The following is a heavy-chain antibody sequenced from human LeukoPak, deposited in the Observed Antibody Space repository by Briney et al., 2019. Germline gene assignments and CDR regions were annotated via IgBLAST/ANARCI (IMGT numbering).Heavy chain of an antibody. CDR1: GGSISSYY. Sequence: SETLSLTCTVSGGSISSYYWSWIRQPPGKXXEWIGYIYYSGSTNYNPSLKSRVTISVDTSKNQFSLKLSSVTAADTAVYYCARSFSSSAEFDYWGQGTLVTVSS. CDR3: ARSFSSSAEFDY. V-gene: IGHV4-59*01. D-gene: IGHD6-6*01. CDR2: IYYSGST. J-gene: IGHJ4*02.